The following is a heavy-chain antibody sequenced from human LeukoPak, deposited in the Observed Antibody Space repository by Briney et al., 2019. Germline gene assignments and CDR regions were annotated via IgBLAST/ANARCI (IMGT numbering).Heavy chain of an antibody. J-gene: IGHJ4*02. CDR1: GGSISSGGYS. CDR2: IYHSGST. CDR3: ARDRYYGSGSYHDY. Sequence: SETLPLTCAVSGGSISSGGYSWSWIRQPPGKGLEWIGYIYHSGSTYYNPSLKSRVTISVDRSKNQFSLKLSSVTAADTAVYYCARDRYYGSGSYHDYWGQGTLVTVSS. D-gene: IGHD3-10*01. V-gene: IGHV4-30-2*01.